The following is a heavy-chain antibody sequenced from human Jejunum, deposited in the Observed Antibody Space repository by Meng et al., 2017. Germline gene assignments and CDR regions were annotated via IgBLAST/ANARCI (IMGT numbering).Heavy chain of an antibody. V-gene: IGHV4-61*08. D-gene: IGHD1-26*01. CDR3: ARDSMGSLDY. CDR2: ATT. CDR1: GGSVGRAGYQ. Sequence: VQLQESGPGLVRPPWTPSLCCTVSGGSVGRAGYQWGWIRQPPGRGLEWIGYATTNYNPSLKRRVTISLDTSRNLFSLSLTSVTAADTAVYYCARDSMGSLDYWGQGILVTVSS. J-gene: IGHJ4*02.